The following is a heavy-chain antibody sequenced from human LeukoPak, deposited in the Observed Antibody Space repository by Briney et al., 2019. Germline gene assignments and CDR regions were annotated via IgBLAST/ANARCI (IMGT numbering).Heavy chain of an antibody. CDR3: ARESYSGYVRCFDP. CDR1: GYSFSAYY. J-gene: IGHJ5*02. V-gene: IGHV1-2*02. D-gene: IGHD5-12*01. CDR2: INPNNGGT. Sequence: GASVAVSCKASGYSFSAYYIHWVRQAPGQGLEWMGWINPNNGGTNFEQKFQGRVTMTRDTSISTAYMELTRLTSDDTAVYYCARESYSGYVRCFDPWGQGTLVTVSS.